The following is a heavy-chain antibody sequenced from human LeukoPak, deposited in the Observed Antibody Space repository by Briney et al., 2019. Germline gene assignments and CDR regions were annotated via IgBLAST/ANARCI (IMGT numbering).Heavy chain of an antibody. Sequence: PSETLSLTCTVSGGSISSSSYYWGWIRQPPGKGLEWIGSIYYSGSTYYNPSLKSRVTISVDTSKNQFSLKLSSVTAAVTAVYYCARGRLRFLEWLPFDYWGQGTLVTVSS. CDR1: GGSISSSSYY. V-gene: IGHV4-39*07. CDR3: ARGRLRFLEWLPFDY. CDR2: IYYSGST. D-gene: IGHD3-3*01. J-gene: IGHJ4*02.